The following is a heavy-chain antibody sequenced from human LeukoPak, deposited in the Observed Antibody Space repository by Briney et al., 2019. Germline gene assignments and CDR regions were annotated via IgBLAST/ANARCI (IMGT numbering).Heavy chain of an antibody. D-gene: IGHD2-15*01. CDR2: IIPIFGTA. Sequence: GASVKVSCKASGGTFSSYAISWVRQAPGQGLEWMGGIIPIFGTANYAQKFQGRVTITADESTRTAYMELSSLRSEDTAVYYCARRSLGREYCSGGSCYPNPFDYWGQGTLVTVSS. CDR1: GGTFSSYA. J-gene: IGHJ4*02. V-gene: IGHV1-69*13. CDR3: ARRSLGREYCSGGSCYPNPFDY.